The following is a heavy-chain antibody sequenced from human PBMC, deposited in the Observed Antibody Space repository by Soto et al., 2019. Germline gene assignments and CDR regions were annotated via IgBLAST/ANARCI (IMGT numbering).Heavy chain of an antibody. V-gene: IGHV3-23*01. CDR1: GFPFSSYA. CDR3: AKSPMGRVVAGTAFDY. CDR2: ISGSGSST. Sequence: EVQLLESGGGLIQPGGSQRLSCAASGFPFSSYAISWVRQAPGKGLEWVSSISGSGSSTYYGDAVQGRFSISRDNSKNPLNLQMNSRRAEDTAVYYCAKSPMGRVVAGTAFDYWGQGTLVTVSS. D-gene: IGHD6-19*01. J-gene: IGHJ4*02.